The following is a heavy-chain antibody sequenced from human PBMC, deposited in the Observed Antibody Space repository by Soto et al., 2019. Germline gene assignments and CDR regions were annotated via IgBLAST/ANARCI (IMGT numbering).Heavy chain of an antibody. V-gene: IGHV1-2*04. D-gene: IGHD2-2*01. CDR3: ARDRGSTWDRYYYGMDV. Sequence: ASVKVSCKASGYTFTGYYMHWVRQAPGQGLEWMGWINPNSGGTNYAQKFQGWVTMTRDTSISTAYMELSRLRSDDTAVYYCARDRGSTWDRYYYGMDVWGQGTTVTVSS. CDR2: INPNSGGT. CDR1: GYTFTGYY. J-gene: IGHJ6*02.